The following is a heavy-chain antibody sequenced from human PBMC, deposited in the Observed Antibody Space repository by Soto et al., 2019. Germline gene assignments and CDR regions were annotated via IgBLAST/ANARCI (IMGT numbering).Heavy chain of an antibody. CDR3: ARSAEYYYYYMDV. CDR2: IYYSGST. Sequence: SETLSLTCTVSGGSISSYYWSWIRQPPGKGLEWIGYIYYSGSTNYNPSLKSRVTISVDTSKNQFSLKLSSVTAADTAVYYCARSAEYYYYYMDVWGKGTTVTVSS. J-gene: IGHJ6*03. CDR1: GGSISSYY. V-gene: IGHV4-59*01.